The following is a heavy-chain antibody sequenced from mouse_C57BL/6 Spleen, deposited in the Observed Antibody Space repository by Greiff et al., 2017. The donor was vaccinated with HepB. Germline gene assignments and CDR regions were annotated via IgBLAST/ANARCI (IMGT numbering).Heavy chain of an antibody. CDR2: IDPSDSYT. J-gene: IGHJ3*01. CDR3: ARGEEQLRLRGFAY. CDR1: GYTFTSYW. V-gene: IGHV1-69*01. Sequence: VQLQQPGAELVMPGASVKLSCKASGYTFTSYWMHWVKQRPGQGLEWIGEIDPSDSYTNYNQKFKGKSTLTVDKSSSTAYMQLSSLTSEDSAVYYCARGEEQLRLRGFAYWGQGTLVTVSA. D-gene: IGHD3-2*02.